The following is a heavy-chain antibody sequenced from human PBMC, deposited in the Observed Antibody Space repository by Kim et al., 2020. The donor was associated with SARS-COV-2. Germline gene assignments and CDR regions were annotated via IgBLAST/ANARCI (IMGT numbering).Heavy chain of an antibody. CDR1: GFTFSSYG. CDR2: ISYDGSNK. Sequence: GGSLRLSCAASGFTFSSYGMHWVRQAPGKGLEWVAVISYDGSNKYYADSVKGRFTISRDNSKNTLYLQMNSLRAEDTAVYYCAKDDCSSTSCYPFYGMDVWGQGTTVTVSS. CDR3: AKDDCSSTSCYPFYGMDV. D-gene: IGHD2-2*01. J-gene: IGHJ6*02. V-gene: IGHV3-30*18.